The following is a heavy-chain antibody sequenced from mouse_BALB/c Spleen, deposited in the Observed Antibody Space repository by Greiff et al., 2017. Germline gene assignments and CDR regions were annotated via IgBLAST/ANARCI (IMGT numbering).Heavy chain of an antibody. V-gene: IGHV3-1*02. J-gene: IGHJ3*01. CDR1: GYPITCVYS. CDR2: IHYSGST. D-gene: IGHD2-4*01. Sequence: VQLKESGPDLVKPSQSLSLTCPVTGYPITCVYSWHWIRQFPGNKQEWMGYIHYSGSTNYNPSLKSRISITRDTSKNQFFLRLNSVTTEDTATYYCARSFYDDYDGLFAYWGQGTLVTVSA. CDR3: ARSFYDDYDGLFAY.